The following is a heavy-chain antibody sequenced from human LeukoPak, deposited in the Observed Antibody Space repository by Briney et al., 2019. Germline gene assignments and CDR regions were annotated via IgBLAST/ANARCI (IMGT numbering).Heavy chain of an antibody. D-gene: IGHD2-2*01. J-gene: IGHJ6*02. V-gene: IGHV5-51*01. CDR2: IYTGGSDT. CDR1: GSIFTSYW. CDR3: ARLSVVPAAKAYYSYYGMDV. Sequence: GASLQICCEGSGSIFTSYWIGWVRQLPGKGGEGRGIIYTGGSDTRYSPSFQGQVTISADKSISTAYLQWSSLKASDTAMYYCARLSVVPAAKAYYSYYGMDVWGQGTTVTVSS.